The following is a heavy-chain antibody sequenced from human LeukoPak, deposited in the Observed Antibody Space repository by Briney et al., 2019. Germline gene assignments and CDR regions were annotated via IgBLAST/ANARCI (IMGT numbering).Heavy chain of an antibody. D-gene: IGHD1-7*01. CDR3: ARDFLSGTTHYYYYGMDV. CDR1: GYTFTSYG. V-gene: IGHV1-18*01. CDR2: ISAYNGNT. Sequence: ASVKVSCKASGYTFTSYGISWVRQAPGQGLEWMGWISAYNGNTNYAQKLQGRVTMTTDTSTSTAYMELRSLRSDDTAVYYCARDFLSGTTHYYYYGMDVWGQGTTVTVSS. J-gene: IGHJ6*02.